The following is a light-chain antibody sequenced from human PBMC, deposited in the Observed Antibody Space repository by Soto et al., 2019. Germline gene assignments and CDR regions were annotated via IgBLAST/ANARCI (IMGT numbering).Light chain of an antibody. CDR1: QSISSY. J-gene: IGKJ5*01. V-gene: IGKV1-39*01. Sequence: DIQMTQSPSSLSASVGDRVTITCRASQSISSYLNWYQQKPGKAPRLLIYAASSLQSGVPSRFSGSRSGTDFTLTISSLQPEDFATYHCQQSFNTPVTFGQGTRLEIK. CDR2: AAS. CDR3: QQSFNTPVT.